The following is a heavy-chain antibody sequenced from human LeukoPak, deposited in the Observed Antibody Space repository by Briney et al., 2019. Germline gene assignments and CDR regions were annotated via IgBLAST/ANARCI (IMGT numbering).Heavy chain of an antibody. V-gene: IGHV4-61*02. J-gene: IGHJ5*02. CDR2: IYTSGST. CDR3: ARQRKNWFDP. CDR1: GGSISSGTYY. Sequence: SETLSLTCTVSGGSISSGTYYWTWIRQPAGKGLEWIGRIYTSGSTNYNPSLKSRVTISVDTSKNQFSLKLSSVTAADTAVYYCARQRKNWFDPWGQGTLVTVSS.